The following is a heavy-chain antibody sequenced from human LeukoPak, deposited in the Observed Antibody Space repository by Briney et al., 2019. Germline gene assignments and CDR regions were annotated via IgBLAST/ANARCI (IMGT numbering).Heavy chain of an antibody. CDR1: GFTFSSYG. J-gene: IGHJ4*02. Sequence: PGGSLRLSCAASGFTFSSYGMHWVRQAPGKGLEWVAVISYDGSNKYYADSVKGRFTISRDNSKNTLYLQMNSLRAEDTAVYHWATHPRLERHPLLDYWGQGTLVTVSS. D-gene: IGHD1-1*01. CDR3: ATHPRLERHPLLDY. CDR2: ISYDGSNK. V-gene: IGHV3-30*03.